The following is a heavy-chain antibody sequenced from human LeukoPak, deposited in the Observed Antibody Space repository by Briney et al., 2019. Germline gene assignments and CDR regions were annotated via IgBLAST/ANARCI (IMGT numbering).Heavy chain of an antibody. Sequence: SETLSLTCTVSGGSISSGDYYWSWIRQPPGKGLEWIGYIYYSGSTYYNPSLKSRVTISVDTSKNQFSLKLSSVTAADTAVYYCASPRTPNIGNGGAIDYWGQGTLVTVSS. CDR1: GGSISSGDYY. D-gene: IGHD4-23*01. V-gene: IGHV4-30-4*01. CDR3: ASPRTPNIGNGGAIDY. CDR2: IYYSGST. J-gene: IGHJ4*02.